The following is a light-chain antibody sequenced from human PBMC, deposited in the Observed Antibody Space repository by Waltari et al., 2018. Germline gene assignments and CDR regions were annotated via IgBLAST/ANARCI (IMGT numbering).Light chain of an antibody. CDR1: SRDVAFYDS. V-gene: IGLV2-14*01. CDR3: CSYTTTNQWI. J-gene: IGLJ2*01. Sequence: SALTQPASVSGSPGQSITISCSGVSRDVAFYDSASWYQQHPDKARKLIIPEVTHRPSGTPDRFSAAKTDNAVTVSISGLQAEDEADYYYCSYTTTNQWIVGGGTKVTVL. CDR2: EVT.